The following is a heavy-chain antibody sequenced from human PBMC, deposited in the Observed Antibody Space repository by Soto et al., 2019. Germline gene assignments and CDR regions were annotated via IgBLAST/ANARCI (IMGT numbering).Heavy chain of an antibody. D-gene: IGHD3-22*01. J-gene: IGHJ4*02. V-gene: IGHV1-69*01. CDR2: IIPLFSTA. CDR1: GGTFSTYA. CDR3: ARGVHYDSSGYYYFY. Sequence: QVQLVQSGAEVKKPGSSVKVSCKASGGTFSTYAIDWVRQAPGQVLEWMGGIIPLFSTAKYAQNFQGRITITADESTNTAYMELRSLRSQDTAVYYCARGVHYDSSGYYYFYWGQGTLVTVSS.